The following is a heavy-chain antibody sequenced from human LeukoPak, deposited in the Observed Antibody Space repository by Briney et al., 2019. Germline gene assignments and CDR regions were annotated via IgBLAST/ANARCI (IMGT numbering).Heavy chain of an antibody. CDR2: INSDGSST. Sequence: GGSLRLSCAASGFTFSNYWMHWVRQAPGKGLVWVSLINSDGSSTNYADSVQGRFTISRDNTKKTLYLQMNSLRAEDTAVYYCARTYHGYGMDVWGQWTTVTVSS. D-gene: IGHD2-2*01. CDR3: ARTYHGYGMDV. V-gene: IGHV3-74*01. J-gene: IGHJ6*02. CDR1: GFTFSNYW.